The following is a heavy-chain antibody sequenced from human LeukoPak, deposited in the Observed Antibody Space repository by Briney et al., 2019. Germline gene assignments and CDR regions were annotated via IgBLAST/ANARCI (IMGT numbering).Heavy chain of an antibody. CDR2: INHSGST. CDR1: GGSFSGYY. V-gene: IGHV4-34*01. J-gene: IGHJ5*02. CDR3: ARGSQYYDLWSGYNSWFDP. D-gene: IGHD3-3*01. Sequence: SETLSLTCAVDGGSFSGYYWSWIRQPPGKGLEGIGEINHSGSTNYNPSLKSRVTISVDTSKNQFSLKLSSVTAADTAVYYCARGSQYYDLWSGYNSWFDPGGQGTLATVSS.